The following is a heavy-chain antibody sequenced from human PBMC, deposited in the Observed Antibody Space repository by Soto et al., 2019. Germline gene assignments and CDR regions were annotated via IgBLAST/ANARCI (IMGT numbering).Heavy chain of an antibody. CDR1: GFTFNNYV. CDR2: ISRSGSVSP. D-gene: IGHD3-22*01. Sequence: EVQLLESGGGLLQPGGSLRLSCAASGFTFNNYVMNWVRQAPGKGLEWVSSISRSGSVSPYYSDSVKGRFTISRDNSKNTLSLQMNNLRAEDTAVYFCARGRYFDGGDYWVANLAFDYWGQGTLVTVSS. V-gene: IGHV3-23*01. CDR3: ARGRYFDGGDYWVANLAFDY. J-gene: IGHJ4*02.